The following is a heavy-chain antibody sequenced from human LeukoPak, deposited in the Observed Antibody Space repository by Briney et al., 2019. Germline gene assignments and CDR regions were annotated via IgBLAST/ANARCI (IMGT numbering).Heavy chain of an antibody. D-gene: IGHD2-8*01. CDR1: GFTFSSYA. J-gene: IGHJ4*02. V-gene: IGHV3-23*01. CDR3: AKGGYCTNGVCYELDY. CDR2: ISGSGGST. Sequence: GGSLRLSCAASGFTFSSYAMSLVRQAPGKGLEWVSAISGSGGSTYYADSVKGRFTISRDNSKNTLYLQMNSLRAEDTAVYYCAKGGYCTNGVCYELDYWGQGTLVTVSS.